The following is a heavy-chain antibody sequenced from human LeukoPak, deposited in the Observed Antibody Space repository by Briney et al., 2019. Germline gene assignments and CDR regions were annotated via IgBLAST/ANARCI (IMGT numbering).Heavy chain of an antibody. CDR1: GYTFTSYG. CDR2: ISAYNGNT. CDR3: ARDPSDSSGYYYVEVDY. Sequence: ASVKVSCKASGYTFTSYGISWVRQAPGQGLEWMGWISAYNGNTNYAQKLQGRVTMTTDTSTSTAYMELRSLRSDDTAVYYCARDPSDSSGYYYVEVDYWGQGTLVTVSS. V-gene: IGHV1-18*01. D-gene: IGHD3-22*01. J-gene: IGHJ4*02.